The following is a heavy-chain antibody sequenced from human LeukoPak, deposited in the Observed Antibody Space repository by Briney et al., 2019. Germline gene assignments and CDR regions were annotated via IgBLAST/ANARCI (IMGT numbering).Heavy chain of an antibody. Sequence: SETLSLTCTVSGGSISTYYWIWIRQPAGKGLEWIGRIHTSGSNTYNPSLKSRVTTSVDTSKNQFSLKLSSVTAADTAVYYCARSPPPYSSGFYWFDPWGQGTLVTVSS. J-gene: IGHJ5*02. CDR3: ARSPPPYSSGFYWFDP. CDR2: IHTSGSN. V-gene: IGHV4-4*07. D-gene: IGHD6-25*01. CDR1: GGSISTYY.